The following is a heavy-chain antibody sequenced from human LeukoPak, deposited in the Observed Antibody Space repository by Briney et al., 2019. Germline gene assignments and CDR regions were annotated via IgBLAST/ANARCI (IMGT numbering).Heavy chain of an antibody. Sequence: PGGSLRLSCAASGLTFSASAMHWVRQAPGKGPEWVSVIYSGGSTYYADSVKGRFTISRDNSKNTLYLQMNSLRAEDTAVYHRARVDSRTAQFDYWGQGTLVTVSS. D-gene: IGHD6-13*01. CDR2: IYSGGST. CDR1: GLTFSASA. V-gene: IGHV3-66*01. CDR3: ARVDSRTAQFDY. J-gene: IGHJ4*02.